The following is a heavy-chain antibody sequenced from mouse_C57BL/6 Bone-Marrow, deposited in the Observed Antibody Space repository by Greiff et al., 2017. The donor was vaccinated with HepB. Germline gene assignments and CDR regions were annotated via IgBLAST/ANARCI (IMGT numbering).Heavy chain of an antibody. CDR1: GYTFTSYW. J-gene: IGHJ3*01. CDR2: IYPGSGST. CDR3: ARRDYYGSSSWFAY. Sequence: VQLQQSGAELVKPGASVKMSCKASGYTFTSYWITWVKQRPGQGLEWIGDIYPGSGSTNYNEKFKSKATLTVDTSSSTAYMQLSSLTSEDSAVYYCARRDYYGSSSWFAYWGQGTLVTVSA. V-gene: IGHV1-55*01. D-gene: IGHD1-1*01.